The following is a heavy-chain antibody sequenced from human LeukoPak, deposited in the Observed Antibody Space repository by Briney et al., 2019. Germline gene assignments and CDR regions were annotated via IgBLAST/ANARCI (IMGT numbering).Heavy chain of an antibody. CDR2: ISYDGSNK. V-gene: IGHV3-30*18. CDR1: GFTFSSYG. J-gene: IGHJ4*02. D-gene: IGHD4-17*01. CDR3: AKDRDYGDSPDY. Sequence: GRSPRLSCAASGFTFSSYGMHWVRQAPGKGLEWVAVISYDGSNKYYADSVKGRFTISRDNSKNTLYLQMNSLRAEDTAVYYCAKDRDYGDSPDYWGQGTLVTVSS.